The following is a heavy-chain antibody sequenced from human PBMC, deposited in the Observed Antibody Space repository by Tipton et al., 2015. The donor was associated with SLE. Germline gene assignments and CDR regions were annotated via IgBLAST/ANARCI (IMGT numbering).Heavy chain of an antibody. V-gene: IGHV3-9*01. CDR1: GFTFDDYA. CDR3: AKDMDASYAYYLDY. D-gene: IGHD1-26*01. J-gene: IGHJ4*02. CDR2: ISWSSASL. Sequence: SLRLSCTASGFTFDDYAIHWVRQAPGKGLEWVSGISWSSASLGYADSVKGRFTISRDNAKNSVYLQMNSLRAEDTALYHCAKDMDASYAYYLDYWGQGTLVTVSS.